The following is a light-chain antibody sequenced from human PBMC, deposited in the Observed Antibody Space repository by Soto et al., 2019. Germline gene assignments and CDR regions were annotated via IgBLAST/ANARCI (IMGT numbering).Light chain of an antibody. J-gene: IGKJ4*01. CDR2: GAS. V-gene: IGKV3D-20*02. Sequence: EIVLTQSPGTLSLSPGERATLSCRASQSVSSNYLAWYQQKPGQAPRLLIYGASSRATGIPDRFSGSGSGTDFTLTISRLAPEDFAVYFCQQRNNWPPTFGGGTKVE. CDR1: QSVSSNY. CDR3: QQRNNWPPT.